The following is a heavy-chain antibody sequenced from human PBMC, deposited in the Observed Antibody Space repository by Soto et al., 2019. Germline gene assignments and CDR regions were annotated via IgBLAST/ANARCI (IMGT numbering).Heavy chain of an antibody. J-gene: IGHJ4*02. Sequence: ASVKVSCKASGYTFSNFAMHWVRQAPGQRLEWMGWINAGNWNTKYSQKFQGRVTITRDTSASTAYMELNSLRPDDTAMYYCARDGVSSTEYTWNYGTYFDYWGQGALVTVSS. D-gene: IGHD1-7*01. CDR3: ARDGVSSTEYTWNYGTYFDY. V-gene: IGHV1-3*01. CDR1: GYTFSNFA. CDR2: INAGNWNT.